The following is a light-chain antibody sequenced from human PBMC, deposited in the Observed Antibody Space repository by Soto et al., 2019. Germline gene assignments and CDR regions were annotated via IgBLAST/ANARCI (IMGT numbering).Light chain of an antibody. V-gene: IGKV3-20*01. CDR2: GAS. CDR1: QSVSSSY. CDR3: HQYGSSPPYT. Sequence: EIVLTQSPGTLSLSPGERATLTCRASQSVSSSYLAWYQQKPGQAHRLLISGASIRATGIPDRFSGSGSGTDFTLTISRLEPEDFAVYYCHQYGSSPPYTFGPGTKVDIK. J-gene: IGKJ3*01.